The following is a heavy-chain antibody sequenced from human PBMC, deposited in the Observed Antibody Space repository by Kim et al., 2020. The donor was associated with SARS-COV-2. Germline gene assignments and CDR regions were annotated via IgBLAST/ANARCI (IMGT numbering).Heavy chain of an antibody. CDR3: TTQSEIIIGQASFKY. CDR1: GASVSRDATSAARFH. V-gene: IGHV4-39*01. CDR2: LTYDGTT. J-gene: IGHJ4*02. D-gene: IGHD3-3*01. Sequence: SETLSLTCTVSGASVSRDATSAARFHWGWVHQTPGKGLEWIVTLTYDGTTLSAPSLKTRVSTSSDTSKNEFSLRLTSVTAADTGVYYCTTQSEIIIGQASFKYWGQGILVTVSS.